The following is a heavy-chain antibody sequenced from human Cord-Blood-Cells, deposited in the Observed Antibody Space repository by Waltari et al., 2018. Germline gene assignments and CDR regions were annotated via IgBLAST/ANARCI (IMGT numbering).Heavy chain of an antibody. CDR1: GGSISSSSYY. CDR2: IYYRGST. CDR3: ARVSSERSYWYFDL. Sequence: QLQLQESGPGLVKPSETLSLPCTVSGGSISSSSYYWGWIGQPPGKGREWIGSIYYRGSTYYNPSLKSRVTISVDTSKNQFSLKLSSVTAADTAVYYCARVSSERSYWYFDLWGRGTLVTVSS. V-gene: IGHV4-39*01. D-gene: IGHD2-2*01. J-gene: IGHJ2*01.